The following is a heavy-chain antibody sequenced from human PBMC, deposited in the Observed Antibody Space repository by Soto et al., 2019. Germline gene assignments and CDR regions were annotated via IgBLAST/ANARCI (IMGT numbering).Heavy chain of an antibody. V-gene: IGHV3-23*01. D-gene: IGHD6-6*01. Sequence: HPGGSLRLSCAASGFTFSSYAMSWVRQAPGKGLEWVSAISGSGGSTYYADSVKGRFTISRDNSKNTLYLQMNSLRAEDTAVYYCANSEVAAPLLQFDYWGQGTLVTVSS. CDR1: GFTFSSYA. J-gene: IGHJ4*02. CDR2: ISGSGGST. CDR3: ANSEVAAPLLQFDY.